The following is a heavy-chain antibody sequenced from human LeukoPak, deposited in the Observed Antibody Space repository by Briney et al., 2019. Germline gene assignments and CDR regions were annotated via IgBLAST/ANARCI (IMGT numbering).Heavy chain of an antibody. Sequence: GASVKVSCKASGYTFTTYGLSWVRQAPGQGLEWMGWISTYNGNTNYAQKFQGRVTMTTDTSTSTAYMELRSLRSDDPAVYSCARDPTEDFWSGFSSYFTSWGQGTLSPSP. CDR2: ISTYNGNT. CDR1: GYTFTTYG. J-gene: IGHJ4*02. CDR3: ARDPTEDFWSGFSSYFTS. V-gene: IGHV1-18*01. D-gene: IGHD3-3*01.